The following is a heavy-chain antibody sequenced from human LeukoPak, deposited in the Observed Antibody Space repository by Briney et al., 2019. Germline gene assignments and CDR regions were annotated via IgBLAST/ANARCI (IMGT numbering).Heavy chain of an antibody. D-gene: IGHD1-26*01. Sequence: SETLSLTCTVSGYSISSGYYWGWIRQPPGKGLEWIGSIYHSGSTYYNPSLKSRVTISVDTSKNQFSLKLSSVTAADTAVYYCARVGRVGATTDYWGQGTLVTVSS. CDR1: GYSISSGYY. CDR3: ARVGRVGATTDY. CDR2: IYHSGST. V-gene: IGHV4-38-2*02. J-gene: IGHJ4*02.